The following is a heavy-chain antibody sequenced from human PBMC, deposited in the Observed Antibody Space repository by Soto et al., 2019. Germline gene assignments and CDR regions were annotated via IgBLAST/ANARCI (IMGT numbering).Heavy chain of an antibody. J-gene: IGHJ4*02. CDR3: ARKEDGYNRLFDY. CDR2: MFYSGTT. Sequence: SETLSLTCTVSGVSINSRGYYWGWIRQPPGKGLEWIESMFYSGTTYYNPSLKSRITIAVDSSKNQFSLSLSSVTAAGTAFYYCARKEDGYNRLFDYWGQGILVTVSS. V-gene: IGHV4-39*01. D-gene: IGHD5-12*01. CDR1: GVSINSRGYY.